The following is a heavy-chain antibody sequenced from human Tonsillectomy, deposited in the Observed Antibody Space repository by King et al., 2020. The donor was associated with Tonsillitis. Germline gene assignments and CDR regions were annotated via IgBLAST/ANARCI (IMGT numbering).Heavy chain of an antibody. Sequence: VQLVQSGAEVKKPGASVKVSCKASGYTFNTYDIHWVRQAPGQGLEWMGWMNPKSGTTGYAQRFKGRVTMTKNTSISTAYMELSSLRSEDSAVYYCARANYGGGGYNYDYWGQGTLVTVSS. CDR1: GYTFNTYD. J-gene: IGHJ4*02. CDR3: ARANYGGGGYNYDY. V-gene: IGHV1-8*02. D-gene: IGHD5-24*01. CDR2: MNPKSGTT.